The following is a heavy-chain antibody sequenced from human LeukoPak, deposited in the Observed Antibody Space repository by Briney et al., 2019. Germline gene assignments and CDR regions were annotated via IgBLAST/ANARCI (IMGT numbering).Heavy chain of an antibody. CDR1: GYTFTSYG. V-gene: IGHV1-18*01. J-gene: IGHJ4*02. D-gene: IGHD1-26*01. CDR2: ISAYNGNA. Sequence: ASVKVSCKASGYTFTSYGISWVRQAPGQGLEWMGWISAYNGNANYAQKLQGRVTMTTDTSTSTAYMELRSLRSDDTAVYYCARDSPGGSYYSPVDYWGQGTLVTVSS. CDR3: ARDSPGGSYYSPVDY.